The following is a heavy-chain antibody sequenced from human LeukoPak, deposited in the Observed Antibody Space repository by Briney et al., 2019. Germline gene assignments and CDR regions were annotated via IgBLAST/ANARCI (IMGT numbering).Heavy chain of an antibody. CDR3: ARGPVLGGTDY. CDR2: ISYDGSNK. J-gene: IGHJ4*02. CDR1: GFTISSYA. D-gene: IGHD3-3*02. V-gene: IGHV3-30*04. Sequence: AGTLTLTCAASGFTISSYAYYWVRKPQGPGMERVAVISYDGSNKSYADSVQGRLNISRDNSNNTQSLHKNSLIADAKAAYYCARGPVLGGTDYWGQGTLVTVSS.